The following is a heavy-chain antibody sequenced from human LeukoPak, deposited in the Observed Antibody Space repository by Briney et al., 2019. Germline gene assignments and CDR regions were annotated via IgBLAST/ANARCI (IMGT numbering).Heavy chain of an antibody. J-gene: IGHJ3*01. CDR1: GYTFTSFD. Sequence: ASVKVSCEASGYTFTSFDINWVRQATGQGLEWMGWMNPNNGNTGFVQKFQGRVTMTRNTSISTAYMELSSLRSDDTAVYYCARARITVMAFDVWGQGTVVTVSS. CDR3: ARARITVMAFDV. CDR2: MNPNNGNT. D-gene: IGHD1-20*01. V-gene: IGHV1-8*01.